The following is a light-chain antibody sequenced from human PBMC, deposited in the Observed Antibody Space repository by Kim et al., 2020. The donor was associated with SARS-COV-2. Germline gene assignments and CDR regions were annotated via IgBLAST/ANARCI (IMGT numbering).Light chain of an antibody. CDR2: YDG. V-gene: IGLV3-21*04. CDR3: QVWNSGSVF. CDR1: NIGSKS. J-gene: IGLJ2*01. Sequence: VAPGKTARISCGGRNIGSKSGQGYQQKPGQAPLLVIYYDGDRPSGIPERFSGSNSGNTATLTISRVEAGDEADYYCQVWNSGSVFFGGGTQLTVL.